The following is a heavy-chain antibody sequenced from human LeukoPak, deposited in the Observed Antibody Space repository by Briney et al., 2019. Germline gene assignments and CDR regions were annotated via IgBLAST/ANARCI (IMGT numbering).Heavy chain of an antibody. Sequence: RAGGSLRLSREAAALSFSDHWMGSVRQPAGEGMECVAKIKTDGSGKKYADSVKGRFTISRDNANNSMYLEMSSLRAEDTAVYYCATWRWRQSQYEAWGQGTPVTVSS. V-gene: IGHV3-7*01. CDR2: IKTDGSGK. D-gene: IGHD5-24*01. J-gene: IGHJ4*02. CDR3: ATWRWRQSQYEA. CDR1: ALSFSDHW.